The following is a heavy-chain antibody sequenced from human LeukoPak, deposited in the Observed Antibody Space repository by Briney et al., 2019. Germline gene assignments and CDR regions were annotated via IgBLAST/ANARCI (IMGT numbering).Heavy chain of an antibody. CDR1: GFTFNDYA. CDR3: AKDLAVGTTPRVYAFDV. V-gene: IGHV3-9*01. D-gene: IGHD1/OR15-1a*01. J-gene: IGHJ3*01. Sequence: GRSLRLSCAASGFTFNDYAMRWVRHIPGKGLEWVGGVNWNSGVIAYGASVKGRSTISRDNAKNSLYLQVHSLTFEDTALYYCAKDLAVGTTPRVYAFDVRGQGALVTVSS. CDR2: VNWNSGVI.